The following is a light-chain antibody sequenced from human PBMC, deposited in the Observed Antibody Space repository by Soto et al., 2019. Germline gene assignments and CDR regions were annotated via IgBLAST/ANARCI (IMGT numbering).Light chain of an antibody. CDR3: SSSASSSFYV. CDR1: SSDVGGYNH. Sequence: QSALTQPASVSGSPGQSITISCTGTSSDVGGYNHVSWYQIHPGKAPKLIIYEVTSRPSGVSYRFSGSKSGNSASLTISGLEAEDEADYYCSSSASSSFYVFVGGTKGTV. V-gene: IGLV2-14*01. J-gene: IGLJ1*01. CDR2: EVT.